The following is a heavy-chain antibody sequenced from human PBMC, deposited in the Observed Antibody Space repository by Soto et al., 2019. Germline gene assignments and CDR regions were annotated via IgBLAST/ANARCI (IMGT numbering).Heavy chain of an antibody. CDR2: IWYDGSNK. CDR1: GFTFSNYT. CDR3: ARDVWPFDIILMELIDY. V-gene: IGHV3-33*01. Sequence: QVQLVESGGGVVQPGRSLRLSCAASGFTFSNYTMHWVRQAPGKGLEWVAIIWYDGSNKYYADSVKGRFTISRDNSKNTLYLQMNSLRAEDTAVYYCARDVWPFDIILMELIDYWGQGTLVTVSS. J-gene: IGHJ4*02. D-gene: IGHD2-8*01.